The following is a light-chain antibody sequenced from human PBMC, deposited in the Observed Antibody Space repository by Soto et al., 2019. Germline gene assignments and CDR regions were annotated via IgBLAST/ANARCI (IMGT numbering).Light chain of an antibody. V-gene: IGKV3-11*01. CDR3: QQRGT. CDR2: DAS. Sequence: EIVLTQSPATLSLSPGERATLSCRASQSVSSYLAWYQQKPGQAPRLLIYDASNRATGIPARFSGSGSGTDFTLTISSLAPEDFAVYYCQQRGTFGQGTKVEIK. CDR1: QSVSSY. J-gene: IGKJ1*01.